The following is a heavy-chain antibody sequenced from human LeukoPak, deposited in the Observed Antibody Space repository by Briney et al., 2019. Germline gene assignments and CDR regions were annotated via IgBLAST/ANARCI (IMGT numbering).Heavy chain of an antibody. CDR3: ARGFGVNGLAFDI. Sequence: PRGSLRLSCAASGFTFSSYWMSWVRQAPGKGLEWVANIKQDGSEKYYVDSVKGRFTISRDNAKSSLFLQMSSLRADDTAVYYCARGFGVNGLAFDIWGQGTIVSVSS. CDR1: GFTFSSYW. D-gene: IGHD4-23*01. V-gene: IGHV3-7*05. J-gene: IGHJ3*02. CDR2: IKQDGSEK.